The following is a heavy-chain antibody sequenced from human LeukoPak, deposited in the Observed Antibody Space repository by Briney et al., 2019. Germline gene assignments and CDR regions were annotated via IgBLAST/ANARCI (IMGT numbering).Heavy chain of an antibody. CDR3: AREREAVAGQYAFDY. Sequence: AASVKVSCKVSGYTVSELSIYWVRQAHGKGLEWMGGFNPEDGEKIYVQKFQGRVIMTEDTSTDTAYMELSSLTSEDTAVYYCAREREAVAGQYAFDYWGQGTLVTVSS. CDR2: FNPEDGEK. V-gene: IGHV1-24*01. D-gene: IGHD6-19*01. CDR1: GYTVSELS. J-gene: IGHJ4*02.